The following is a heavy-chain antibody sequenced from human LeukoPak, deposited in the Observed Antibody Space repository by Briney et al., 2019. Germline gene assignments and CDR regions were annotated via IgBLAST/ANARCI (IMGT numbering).Heavy chain of an antibody. V-gene: IGHV2-5*01. CDR1: GFSLNTGGVG. J-gene: IGHJ4*02. D-gene: IGHD3-16*01. Sequence: SGPTLVKPTQTLTLTCTFSGFSLNTGGVGVGWLRQPPGMALEWLALIYWNDDKRYSPSLESRLTITKDTSKNQVVLTLTNMDPVATATYYCAHTPNGYTYWGQGTLVTVSS. CDR3: AHTPNGYTY. CDR2: IYWNDDK.